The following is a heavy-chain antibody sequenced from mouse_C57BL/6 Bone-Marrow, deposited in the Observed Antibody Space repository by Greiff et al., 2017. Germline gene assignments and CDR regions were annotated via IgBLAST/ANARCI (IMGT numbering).Heavy chain of an antibody. V-gene: IGHV1-26*01. D-gene: IGHD2-4*01. J-gene: IGHJ4*01. Sequence: VQLQQSGPELVKPGASVKISCKASGYTFTDYYMNWVKQSHGKSLEWIGDIIPNNGGTSYNQKFKGKATLTVDKSSSTAYMELRSLTSEDYAVYYCARTGDYDVDYAMDYWGQGTSVTVSS. CDR2: IIPNNGGT. CDR3: ARTGDYDVDYAMDY. CDR1: GYTFTDYY.